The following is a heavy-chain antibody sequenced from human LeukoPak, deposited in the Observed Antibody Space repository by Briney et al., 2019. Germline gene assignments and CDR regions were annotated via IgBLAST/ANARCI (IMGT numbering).Heavy chain of an antibody. CDR2: IKSKTDGGTT. CDR1: GFTFSNAW. CDR3: TTSYYDYVWGSYRYQKYYFDY. V-gene: IGHV3-15*01. D-gene: IGHD3-16*02. J-gene: IGHJ4*02. Sequence: GGSLRLSCAASGFTFSNAWMSWVRQAPGKGLEWVGRIKSKTDGGTTDYAAPVKGRFTISRDDSENTLYLQMNSLKTEDTAVYYCTTSYYDYVWGSYRYQKYYFDYWGQGTLVTVSS.